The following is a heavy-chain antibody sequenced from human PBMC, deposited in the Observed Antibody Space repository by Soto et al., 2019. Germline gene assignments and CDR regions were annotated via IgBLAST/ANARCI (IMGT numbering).Heavy chain of an antibody. CDR3: ARGPNNWNYGYVYFQH. V-gene: IGHV3-30-3*01. CDR2: ISYDGSNK. J-gene: IGHJ1*01. Sequence: GGSLRLSCAASGFTFSSYAMHWVRQAPGKGLEWVAVISYDGSNKYYADSVKGRFTISRDNSKNTLYLQMNSLRAEDTAVYYCARGPNNWNYGYVYFQHWGQGTLVTVSS. D-gene: IGHD1-7*01. CDR1: GFTFSSYA.